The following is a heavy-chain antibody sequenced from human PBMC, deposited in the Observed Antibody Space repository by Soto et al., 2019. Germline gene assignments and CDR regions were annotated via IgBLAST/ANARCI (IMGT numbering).Heavy chain of an antibody. Sequence: GASVKVSCKASGGTFSSYAISWVRQAPGQGLEWMGGIIPIFGTANYAQKFQGRVTITADESTSTAYMELSSLRSEDTAVYYCASLYYYDSSGSWTHDYWGQGTLVTVPS. CDR1: GGTFSSYA. D-gene: IGHD3-22*01. CDR2: IIPIFGTA. J-gene: IGHJ4*02. CDR3: ASLYYYDSSGSWTHDY. V-gene: IGHV1-69*13.